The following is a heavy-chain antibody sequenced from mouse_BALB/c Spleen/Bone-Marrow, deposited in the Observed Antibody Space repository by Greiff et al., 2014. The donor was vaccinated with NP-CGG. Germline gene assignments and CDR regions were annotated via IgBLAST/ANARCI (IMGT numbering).Heavy chain of an antibody. D-gene: IGHD2-1*01. J-gene: IGHJ2*01. CDR3: VRGNYGNYVDYFDF. V-gene: IGHV5-6-3*01. Sequence: EVQLQESGGGLVQPGGSLKLSCAASGFTFSNYGVSWVRQTPDKRLELVATINSNGGSTYYPDSVKGRFTISRDTAKNTLYLQMSSLKSEETAMYYCVRGNYGNYVDYFDFWGQGTTLTVSS. CDR2: INSNGGST. CDR1: GFTFSNYG.